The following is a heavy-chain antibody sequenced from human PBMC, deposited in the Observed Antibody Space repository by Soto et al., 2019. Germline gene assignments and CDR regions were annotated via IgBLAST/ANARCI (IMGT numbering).Heavy chain of an antibody. D-gene: IGHD6-19*01. CDR1: GYTFTSYA. CDR2: INAGNGNT. J-gene: IGHJ4*02. Sequence: GASVKVSCKASGYTFTSYAMHWVRQAPGQRLEWMGWINAGNGNTKYSQKFQGRVTITRDTSASTAYMELSSLRSEDTAVYYCARGYSSGWAETRFDYWGQGTLVTVSS. V-gene: IGHV1-3*01. CDR3: ARGYSSGWAETRFDY.